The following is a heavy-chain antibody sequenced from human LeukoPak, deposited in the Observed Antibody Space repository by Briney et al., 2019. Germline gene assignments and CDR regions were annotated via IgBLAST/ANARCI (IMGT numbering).Heavy chain of an antibody. CDR1: GFTLSNDW. Sequence: GGSLRLSCAASGFTLSNDWMGWVRQVPRKGLEWVASINRDGGEKHYVDSVEGRFTISRDNAKNSLYLQMNSLKAEDTAVYFCTRNEIWGQGTLVTVSS. J-gene: IGHJ4*02. V-gene: IGHV3-7*01. CDR3: TRNEI. CDR2: INRDGGEK.